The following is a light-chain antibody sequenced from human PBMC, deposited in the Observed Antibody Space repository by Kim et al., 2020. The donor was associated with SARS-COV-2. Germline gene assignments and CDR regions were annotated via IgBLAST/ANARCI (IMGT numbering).Light chain of an antibody. CDR1: QSMSSW. Sequence: CVGDRVTSTCRASQSMSSWLALYQQKPGKAPKLLIYYASSLESGVPSRFSVSVSGTEFTLTISSLQPDDFATYYCQQYNSYSGGTFGPGTKVDIK. CDR2: YAS. V-gene: IGKV1-5*01. J-gene: IGKJ3*01. CDR3: QQYNSYSGGT.